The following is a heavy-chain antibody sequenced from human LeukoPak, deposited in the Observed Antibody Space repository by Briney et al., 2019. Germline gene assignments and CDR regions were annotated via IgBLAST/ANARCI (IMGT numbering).Heavy chain of an antibody. Sequence: GGSLRPSCAASGFTFSSYSMNWVRQAPGKGLEWVSSISSSSSYIYYADSVKGRFTISRDNAKNSLYLQMNSLRAEDTAVYYCARDGGRVLMNHLALDYWGQGTLVTVSS. CDR1: GFTFSSYS. D-gene: IGHD2-8*01. CDR3: ARDGGRVLMNHLALDY. CDR2: ISSSSSYI. J-gene: IGHJ4*02. V-gene: IGHV3-21*01.